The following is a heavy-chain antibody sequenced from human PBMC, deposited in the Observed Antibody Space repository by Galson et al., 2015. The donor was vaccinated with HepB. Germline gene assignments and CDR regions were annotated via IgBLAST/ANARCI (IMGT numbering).Heavy chain of an antibody. CDR1: GFSLSTSGVG. CDR2: IYWDDDK. D-gene: IGHD3-16*01. Sequence: PALVKPTQTLTLTCTFSGFSLSTSGVGVGWIRQPPGKALEWLALIYWDDDKRYSPSLKSRLTITKDTSKNQVVLTMTNMDPVDTATYYCAHSRFKKSLNWFDPWGQGTLVTVSS. J-gene: IGHJ5*02. V-gene: IGHV2-5*02. CDR3: AHSRFKKSLNWFDP.